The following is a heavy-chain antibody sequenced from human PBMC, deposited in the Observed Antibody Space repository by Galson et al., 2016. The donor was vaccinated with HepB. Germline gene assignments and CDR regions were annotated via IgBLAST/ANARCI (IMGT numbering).Heavy chain of an antibody. J-gene: IGHJ4*02. CDR3: ARGRGGGNSVLFDS. CDR1: GFTFSTYN. D-gene: IGHD4-23*01. CDR2: ISSSSSTI. V-gene: IGHV3-48*02. Sequence: SLRLSCAASGFTFSTYNMAWVRQAPGKGLEWLSYISSSSSTIFYADSVKGRLTIPRDNAKNSLYVQMNSLRDDDTAVYFCARGRGGGNSVLFDSWGQGALVTVSS.